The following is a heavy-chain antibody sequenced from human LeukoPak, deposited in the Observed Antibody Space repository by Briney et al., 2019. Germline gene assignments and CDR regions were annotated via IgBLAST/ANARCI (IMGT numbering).Heavy chain of an antibody. V-gene: IGHV3-7*01. CDR1: GFTFSSYW. J-gene: IGHJ4*02. Sequence: PGGSLRLSCAASGFTFSSYWMSWVRQAPGKGLEWVANIKQDGSEKYYVDSVKGRFTISRDNAKNSLYLQMNSLRAGDTAVYYCARDIGVVVVVAATPLDYWGQGTLVTVSS. D-gene: IGHD2-15*01. CDR3: ARDIGVVVVVAATPLDY. CDR2: IKQDGSEK.